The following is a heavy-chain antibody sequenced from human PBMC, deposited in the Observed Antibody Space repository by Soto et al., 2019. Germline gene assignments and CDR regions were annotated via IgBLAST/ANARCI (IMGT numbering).Heavy chain of an antibody. V-gene: IGHV4-31*03. Sequence: SETLSLTCTVSGGSISSGGYYWSWIRQHPGKGLEWIGYIYYSGSTYYNPSLKSRVTISVDTSKNQFSLKLSSVTAADTAVYYCASGKSGSFTFDYWGQGTLVTVSS. CDR2: IYYSGST. CDR1: GGSISSGGYY. CDR3: ASGKSGSFTFDY. D-gene: IGHD1-26*01. J-gene: IGHJ4*02.